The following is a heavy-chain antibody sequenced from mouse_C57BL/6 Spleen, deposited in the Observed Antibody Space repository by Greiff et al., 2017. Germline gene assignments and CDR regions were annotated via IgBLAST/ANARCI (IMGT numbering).Heavy chain of an antibody. J-gene: IGHJ2*01. CDR1: GFTFSSYA. Sequence: EVKLMESGGGLVKPGGSLKLSCAASGFTFSSYAMSWVRQTPETRLEWVATISDGGSYTYYPDNVKGRFTISRDNAKNNLYLQMSHLKSEDTAMYYCARGSGDGYDFDYWGQGTTLTVSS. V-gene: IGHV5-4*03. D-gene: IGHD2-2*01. CDR3: ARGSGDGYDFDY. CDR2: ISDGGSYT.